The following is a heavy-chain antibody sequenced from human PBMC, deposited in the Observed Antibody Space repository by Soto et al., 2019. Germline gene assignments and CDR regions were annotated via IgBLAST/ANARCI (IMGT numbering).Heavy chain of an antibody. V-gene: IGHV4-39*01. CDR2: IYYSGST. CDR1: GGSISSSSYY. CDR3: ARHTPAISISDH. Sequence: QLQLQESRPGLVKPSETLSLTCTVSGGSISSSSYYWGWIRQPPGKGLEWIGSIYYSGSTYYNPSLKSRVTISVDTSKKQFSLKLSSVPAADTAVYYCARHTPAISISDHWGQGTLVTVS. J-gene: IGHJ4*02. D-gene: IGHD2-15*01.